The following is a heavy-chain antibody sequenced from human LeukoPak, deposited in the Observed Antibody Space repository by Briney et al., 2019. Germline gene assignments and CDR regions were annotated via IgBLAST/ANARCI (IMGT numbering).Heavy chain of an antibody. J-gene: IGHJ4*02. CDR3: ARDLPATGDY. V-gene: IGHV3-21*01. CDR2: ISSSSSYI. D-gene: IGHD1-14*01. Sequence: GGSLRLSCAASGFTFSSYWMSWVRQAPGKGLEWVSSISSSSSYIYYADSVKGRFTISRDNAKNSLYLQMNSLRAEDTAVYYCARDLPATGDYWGQGILVTVSS. CDR1: GFTFSSYW.